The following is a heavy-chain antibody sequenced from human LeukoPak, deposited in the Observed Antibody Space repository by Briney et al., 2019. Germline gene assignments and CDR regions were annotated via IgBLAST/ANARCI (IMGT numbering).Heavy chain of an antibody. J-gene: IGHJ4*02. V-gene: IGHV3-30*01. CDR1: GFTFSTYT. Sequence: PGGSLRLSCAASGFTFSTYTMHWVRQAPGKGLGWVAVISYDGSDKYYADSVKGRFTISRDNSKNTLYLQMNSLRAGDTALYYCARDASGRVWGGYFDYWGQGTLVTVSS. CDR2: ISYDGSDK. D-gene: IGHD3-10*01. CDR3: ARDASGRVWGGYFDY.